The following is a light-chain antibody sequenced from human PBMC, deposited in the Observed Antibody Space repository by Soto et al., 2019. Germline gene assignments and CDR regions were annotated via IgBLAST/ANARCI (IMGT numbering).Light chain of an antibody. Sequence: QAVVTQSPSASASLGASVKLTCTLSSGHSSYTIAWHKQQPEKGPRYLMKLNSDGSHNKGDGIPDRFSGSSSGAERYLTISSLQSEDEGDYYCQTWGTGIVVFGGGTKLTVL. V-gene: IGLV4-69*01. CDR2: LNSDGSH. CDR1: SGHSSYT. J-gene: IGLJ2*01. CDR3: QTWGTGIVV.